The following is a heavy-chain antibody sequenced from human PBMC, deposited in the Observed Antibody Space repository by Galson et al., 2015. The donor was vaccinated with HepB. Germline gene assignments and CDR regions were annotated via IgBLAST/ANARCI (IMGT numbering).Heavy chain of an antibody. CDR1: GGTLSNFA. D-gene: IGHD2-21*02. CDR2: IIPMLGKT. V-gene: IGHV1-69*04. J-gene: IGHJ4*02. Sequence: SVKVSCKASGGTLSNFAITWVRQAPGQGLEWMGRIIPMLGKTNFAQKFQGRVTITADISTSTAYMDLSSLRSEDTAVYYCARDATHCENSACFSAEGYWGQGTLVTVSS. CDR3: ARDATHCENSACFSAEGY.